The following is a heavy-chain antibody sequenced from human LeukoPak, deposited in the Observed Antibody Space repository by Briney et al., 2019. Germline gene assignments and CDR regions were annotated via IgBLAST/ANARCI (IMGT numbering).Heavy chain of an antibody. CDR1: GITFSNYA. Sequence: GGSLRLSCVASGITFSNYAVSWVRQAPEKGLDWVSVISGSAHKIRYADSVKGRFTISRDNSENIVYLQMNNLRAEDTAVYYCARWRWAQSEFVYWGQGSLVTVSP. CDR3: ARWRWAQSEFVY. CDR2: ISGSAHKI. D-gene: IGHD5-24*01. V-gene: IGHV3-23*01. J-gene: IGHJ4*02.